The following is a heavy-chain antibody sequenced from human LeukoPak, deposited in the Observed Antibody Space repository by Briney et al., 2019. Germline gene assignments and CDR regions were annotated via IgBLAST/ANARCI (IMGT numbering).Heavy chain of an antibody. D-gene: IGHD6-19*01. V-gene: IGHV3-23*01. Sequence: PGGSLRLSCAASGFSFSTYAMTWVRQAPGKGLEWVSVISGGGGSTYYADSVKGRFTISRDNSKNTVYLQMNSLRAEDTAVYYCAKTTTGYSSGRFPGWPVDYWGQGTLVTVSS. J-gene: IGHJ4*02. CDR3: AKTTTGYSSGRFPGWPVDY. CDR2: ISGGGGST. CDR1: GFSFSTYA.